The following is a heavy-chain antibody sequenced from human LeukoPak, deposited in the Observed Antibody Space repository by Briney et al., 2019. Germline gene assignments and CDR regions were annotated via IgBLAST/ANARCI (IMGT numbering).Heavy chain of an antibody. J-gene: IGHJ4*02. Sequence: SETLSLTCTVSGGSISSSSYYWGWIRQPPGKGLEWIGSIYYSGSTNYNPSLKSRVTISVDTSKNQFSLKLSSVTAADTAVYYCARGGSSSWYVDWGQGTLVTVSS. CDR3: ARGGSSSWYVD. V-gene: IGHV4-39*07. CDR2: IYYSGST. D-gene: IGHD6-13*01. CDR1: GGSISSSSYY.